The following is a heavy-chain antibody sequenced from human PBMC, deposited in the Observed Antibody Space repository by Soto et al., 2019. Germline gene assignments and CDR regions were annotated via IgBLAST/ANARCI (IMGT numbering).Heavy chain of an antibody. CDR1: GGSFSGYY. V-gene: IGHV4-34*01. CDR3: ARDGAVAGDSNFDY. Sequence: SETLSLTCAVYGGSFSGYYWSWIRQPPGKGLEWIGEINHSGSTNYNPSLKSRVTISVDTSKNQFSLKLSSVTAADTAVYYCARDGAVAGDSNFDYWGQGTLVTVSS. CDR2: INHSGST. J-gene: IGHJ4*02. D-gene: IGHD6-19*01.